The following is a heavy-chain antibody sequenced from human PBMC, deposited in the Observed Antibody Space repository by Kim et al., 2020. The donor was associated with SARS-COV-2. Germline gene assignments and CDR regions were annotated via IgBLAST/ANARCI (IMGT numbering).Heavy chain of an antibody. CDR3: AKDRTTVTTSSYYGMDV. Sequence: VKGRFTISRDNSKNTLYLQMNSLRAEDTAVYYCAKDRTTVTTSSYYGMDVWGQGTTVTVSS. D-gene: IGHD4-17*01. J-gene: IGHJ6*02. V-gene: IGHV3-23*01.